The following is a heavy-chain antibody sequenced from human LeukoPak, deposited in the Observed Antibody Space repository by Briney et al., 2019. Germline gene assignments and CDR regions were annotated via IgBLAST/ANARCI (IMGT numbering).Heavy chain of an antibody. J-gene: IGHJ4*02. CDR1: GFTFSNYD. CDR3: ARVGDGYNVNYFDF. D-gene: IGHD5-24*01. CDR2: ISSSSRIV. Sequence: QPGGSLRLSCAASGFTFSNYDMNWVRQAPGKGLEWVSYISSSSRIVYYADSVKGRFTVSRDNAENSLYLQMNSLRDEDMAMFYCARVGDGYNVNYFDFWGQGTLVTVSS. V-gene: IGHV3-48*02.